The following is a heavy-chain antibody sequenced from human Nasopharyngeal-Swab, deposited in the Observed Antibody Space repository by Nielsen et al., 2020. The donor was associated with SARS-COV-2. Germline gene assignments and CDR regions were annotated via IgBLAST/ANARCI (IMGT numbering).Heavy chain of an antibody. CDR3: ARVPCSSTSCYVGGYGMDV. J-gene: IGHJ6*02. CDR2: IYSGGST. D-gene: IGHD2-2*01. Sequence: GESLQISCAASGFTVSSNYMSWVRQAPGKGLEWVSVIYSGGSTYYADSVKGRFTISRDNSKNTLYLQMNSLRAEDTAVYYCARVPCSSTSCYVGGYGMDVWGQGTTVTV. V-gene: IGHV3-53*01. CDR1: GFTVSSNY.